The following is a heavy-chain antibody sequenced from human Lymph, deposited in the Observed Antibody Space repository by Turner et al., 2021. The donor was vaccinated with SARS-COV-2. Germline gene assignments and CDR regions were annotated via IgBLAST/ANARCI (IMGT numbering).Heavy chain of an antibody. CDR3: ARVGPGGLDY. Sequence: QVPPVQSGAEVKKPGASVKASCKATGYTFTSYYRHWVRQAPGQGLEWMEIINPSGDRTSYAQKFKGRVTMTRETSTSTVYMEVSSLRSEDTAGYYCARVGPGGLDYWGQGTTVTVSS. D-gene: IGHD2-15*01. CDR2: INPSGDRT. CDR1: GYTFTSYY. J-gene: IGHJ4*02. V-gene: IGHV1-46*01.